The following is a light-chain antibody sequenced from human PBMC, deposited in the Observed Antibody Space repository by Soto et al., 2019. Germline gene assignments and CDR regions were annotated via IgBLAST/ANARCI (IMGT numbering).Light chain of an antibody. CDR1: QGISNY. CDR3: QQYSSAPPVT. J-gene: IGKJ3*01. V-gene: IGKV1-27*01. Sequence: DIQMTQSPSSLSASVGDRVTITCRASQGISNYLAWYQQKPGKVPKLLIYAASTLRSGVPSRFSGSGSGTDFTLTISSRQPEDVASYYCQQYSSAPPVTVGRGTKVDIK. CDR2: AAS.